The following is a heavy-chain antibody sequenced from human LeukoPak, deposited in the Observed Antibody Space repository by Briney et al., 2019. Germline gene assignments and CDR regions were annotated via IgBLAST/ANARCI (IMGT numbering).Heavy chain of an antibody. CDR3: ARGPAGMTTVTSLGDY. J-gene: IGHJ4*02. D-gene: IGHD4-11*01. V-gene: IGHV1-69*05. Sequence: SVKVSCKASGGTFSSYAISWVRQAPGQGLEWMGGIIPIFGTANYAQKFKGRVTITTDESTSTAYMELSSLRSEDTAVYYCARGPAGMTTVTSLGDYWGQGTLVTVSS. CDR2: IIPIFGTA. CDR1: GGTFSSYA.